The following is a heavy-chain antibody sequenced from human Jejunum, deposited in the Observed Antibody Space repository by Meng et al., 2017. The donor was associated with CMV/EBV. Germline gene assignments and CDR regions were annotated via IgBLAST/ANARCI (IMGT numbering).Heavy chain of an antibody. D-gene: IGHD4-17*01. CDR2: LYTSGST. J-gene: IGHJ5*02. CDR1: GGSNSSGGYY. V-gene: IGHV4-61*02. Sequence: TVSGGSNSSGGYYWSWIRQPAGKGLEWIGRLYTSGSTTYNPSLKSRVTISVDSSKNQFSLRLSSVTAADAAVYYCARDLGDANWFDPWGQGTLVTVSS. CDR3: ARDLGDANWFDP.